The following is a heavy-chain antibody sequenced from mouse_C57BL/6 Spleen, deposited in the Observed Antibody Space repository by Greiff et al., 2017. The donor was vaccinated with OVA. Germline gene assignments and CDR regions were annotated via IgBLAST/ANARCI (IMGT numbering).Heavy chain of an antibody. CDR3: ASSYDYDGAY. Sequence: VQLQESGPELVKPGASVKISCKASGYAFSSSWMNWVKQRPGKGLEWIGRIYPGDGDTNYNGKFKGKATLTADKSSSTAYMQLSSLTSEDSAVYFCASSYDYDGAYWGQGTLVTVSA. D-gene: IGHD2-4*01. CDR1: GYAFSSSW. CDR2: IYPGDGDT. J-gene: IGHJ3*01. V-gene: IGHV1-82*01.